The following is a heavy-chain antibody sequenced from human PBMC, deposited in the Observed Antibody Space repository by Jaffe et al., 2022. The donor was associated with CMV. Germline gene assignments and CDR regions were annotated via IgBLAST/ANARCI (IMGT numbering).Heavy chain of an antibody. CDR3: AREYSSSSPTIYYYYGMDV. V-gene: IGHV3-33*01. D-gene: IGHD6-6*01. J-gene: IGHJ6*02. Sequence: QVQLVESGGGVVQPGRSLRLSCAASGFTFSSYGMHWVRQAPGKGLEWVAVIWYDGSNKYYADSVKGRFTISRDNSKNTLYLQMNSLRAEDTAVYYCAREYSSSSPTIYYYYGMDVWGQGTTVTVSS. CDR1: GFTFSSYG. CDR2: IWYDGSNK.